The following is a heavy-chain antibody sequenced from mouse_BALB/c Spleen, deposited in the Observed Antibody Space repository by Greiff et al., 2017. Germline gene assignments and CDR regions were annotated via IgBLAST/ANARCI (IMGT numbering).Heavy chain of an antibody. J-gene: IGHJ3*01. V-gene: IGHV1-7*01. CDR2: INPSTGYT. CDR3: ARWDGSLAY. D-gene: IGHD1-1*01. CDR1: GYTFTSYW. Sequence: VKLLESGAELAKPGASVKMSCKASGYTFTSYWMHWVKQRPGQGLEWIGYINPSTGYTEYNQKFKDKATLTADKSSSTAYMQLSSLTSEDSAVYYCARWDGSLAYWGQGTLVTVSA.